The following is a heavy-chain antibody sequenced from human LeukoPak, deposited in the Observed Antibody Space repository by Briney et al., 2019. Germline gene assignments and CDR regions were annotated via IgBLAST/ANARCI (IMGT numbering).Heavy chain of an antibody. D-gene: IGHD5-18*01. CDR2: ISGSAHKI. CDR3: AGRVTGYSSGYVY. CDR1: GITFSNYA. V-gene: IGHV3-23*01. Sequence: GGSLGLSCVASGITFSNYAVSWVRQAPEKGLDWVSVISGSAHKIRYADSVKGRFTISRDNSENIVYLQMNNLRAEDTAVYYCAGRVTGYSSGYVYWGQGTLVTVSS. J-gene: IGHJ4*02.